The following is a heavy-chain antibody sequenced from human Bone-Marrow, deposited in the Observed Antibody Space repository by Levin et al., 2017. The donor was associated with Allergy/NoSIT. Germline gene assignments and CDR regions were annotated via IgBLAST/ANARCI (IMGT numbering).Heavy chain of an antibody. D-gene: IGHD6-25*01. V-gene: IGHV4-59*01. CDR3: ARGGGSGHYYYYMDV. CDR1: GGSISSYY. J-gene: IGHJ6*03. Sequence: SQTLSLTCTVSGGSISSYYWSWIRQPPGKGLEWIGYIYYSGSTNYNPSLKSRVTISVDTSKNQFSLKLSSVTAADTAVYYCARGGGSGHYYYYMDVWGKGTTVTVSS. CDR2: IYYSGST.